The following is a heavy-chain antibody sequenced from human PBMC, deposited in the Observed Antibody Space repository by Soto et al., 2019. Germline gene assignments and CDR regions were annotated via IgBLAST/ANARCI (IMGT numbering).Heavy chain of an antibody. V-gene: IGHV1-8*01. CDR2: MNPNSGNT. Sequence: ASVKVSCKASGYTFTSYNINWVRQATGQGLEWMGWMNPNSGNTGYAQKFQGRVTMTRNTSISTAYMELSSLRSGDTAVYYCARGGGYSGYAVGFFDYWGQGTLVTVSS. CDR1: GYTFTSYN. D-gene: IGHD5-12*01. J-gene: IGHJ4*02. CDR3: ARGGGYSGYAVGFFDY.